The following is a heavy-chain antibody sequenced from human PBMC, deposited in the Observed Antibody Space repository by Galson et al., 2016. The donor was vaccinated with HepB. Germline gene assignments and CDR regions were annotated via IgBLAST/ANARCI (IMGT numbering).Heavy chain of an antibody. D-gene: IGHD3-10*01. CDR1: GFTFRSYA. CDR3: ARTYGSGSYRRDAFDI. J-gene: IGHJ3*02. V-gene: IGHV3-30-3*01. Sequence: SLRLSCAAAGFTFRSYAMHWVRQAPGKGLEWVAVISYDGSNKYYADSVKGRFTISRDNSKNTLYLQMNSLIAEDTAVYYCARTYGSGSYRRDAFDIWGQGTMVTVSS. CDR2: ISYDGSNK.